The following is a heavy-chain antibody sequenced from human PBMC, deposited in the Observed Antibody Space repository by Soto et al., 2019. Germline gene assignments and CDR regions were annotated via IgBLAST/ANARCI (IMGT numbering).Heavy chain of an antibody. CDR2: IHPSGGST. D-gene: IGHD3-10*01. V-gene: IGHV1-46*04. CDR1: GYSFTTYY. J-gene: IGHJ4*02. CDR3: AKHYYGSGSYFDY. Sequence: GASVKVSCKASGYSFTTYYMHWVPQAPGQGLEWMGIIHPSGGSTYYADSVKGRFTISRDNSKNTLYLQMNSLRAEDTAVYYCAKHYYGSGSYFDYWGQGTLVTVSS.